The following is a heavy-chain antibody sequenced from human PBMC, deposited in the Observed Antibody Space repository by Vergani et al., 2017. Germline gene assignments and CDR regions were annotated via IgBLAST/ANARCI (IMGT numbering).Heavy chain of an antibody. CDR3: AKAQGDKEKGIAAASSWFDP. V-gene: IGHV3-23*01. CDR1: GFTFSSYA. CDR2: ISRSGGST. J-gene: IGHJ5*02. D-gene: IGHD6-13*01. Sequence: EVQLLESGGGLVQPGGSLRLSCAASGFTFSSYAMSWVRQAPGKGLEWVSGISRSGGSTYYADTVKGRFTNTRDNSKNKLYLQINSLRAEDTAVYYCAKAQGDKEKGIAAASSWFDPWGQGTLVTVSS.